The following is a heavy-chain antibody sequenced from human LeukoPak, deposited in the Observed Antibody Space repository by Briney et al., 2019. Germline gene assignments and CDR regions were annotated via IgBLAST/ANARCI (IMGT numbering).Heavy chain of an antibody. D-gene: IGHD3-3*01. V-gene: IGHV4-59*01. CDR3: ARGGVPGGFYGSFDY. J-gene: IGHJ4*02. CDR1: GGSISTYY. CDR2: IYYSGST. Sequence: PSETLSLTCTDSGGSISTYYWSWLRQPPGRGLEWIGYIYYSGSTNHNPSLQSRVTISVDTSKNQFSLKLNSVTAADTAVYYCARGGVPGGFYGSFDYWGQGTLVSVSS.